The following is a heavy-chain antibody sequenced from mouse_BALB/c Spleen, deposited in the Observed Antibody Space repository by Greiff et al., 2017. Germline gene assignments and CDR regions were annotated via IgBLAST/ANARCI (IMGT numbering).Heavy chain of an antibody. Sequence: EVKLMESGGGLVQPGGSLRLSCATSGFTFTDYYMSWVRQPPGKALEWLGFIRNKANGYTTEYSASVKGRFTISRDNSQSILYLQMNTLRAEDSATYYCARDRDYGPYYYAMDYWGQGTSVTVSS. CDR3: ARDRDYGPYYYAMDY. CDR1: GFTFTDYY. V-gene: IGHV7-3*02. D-gene: IGHD2-4*01. CDR2: IRNKANGYTT. J-gene: IGHJ4*01.